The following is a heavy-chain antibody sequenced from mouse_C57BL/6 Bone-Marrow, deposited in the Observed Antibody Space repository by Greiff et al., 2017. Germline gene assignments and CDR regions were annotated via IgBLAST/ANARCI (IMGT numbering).Heavy chain of an antibody. D-gene: IGHD1-1*01. J-gene: IGHJ2*01. CDR2: IRLKSDNYAT. Sequence: EVKVEESGGGLVQPGGSMKLSCVASGFTFSNYWMNWVRQSPEKGLEWVAQIRLKSDNYATHYAESVKGRFTISRDDSKSSVYLQMNNLMAEDTGIYYCTLFTTVVSDYWGQGTTLTVSS. CDR1: GFTFSNYW. CDR3: TLFTTVVSDY. V-gene: IGHV6-3*01.